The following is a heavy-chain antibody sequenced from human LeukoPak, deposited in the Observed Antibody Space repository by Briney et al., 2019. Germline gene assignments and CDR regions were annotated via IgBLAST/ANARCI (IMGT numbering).Heavy chain of an antibody. CDR2: ISASSSGI. CDR3: VRDPSSVRLPFGS. D-gene: IGHD6-6*01. CDR1: GFTLSLYG. J-gene: IGHJ4*02. Sequence: GGSLRLSCAVSGFTLSLYGMNWVRQAPGKGLEWISHISASSSGIFYADSVKGRFITSRDNTRSSLYLQMNSLRAEDTAVNYCVRDPSSVRLPFGSWGQGTLVTVSS. V-gene: IGHV3-48*01.